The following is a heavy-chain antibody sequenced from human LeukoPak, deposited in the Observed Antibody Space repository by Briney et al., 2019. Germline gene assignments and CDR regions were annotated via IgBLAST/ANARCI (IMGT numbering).Heavy chain of an antibody. D-gene: IGHD5-18*01. V-gene: IGHV4-59*01. CDR3: ARGGYSYGLQRYFDY. CDR2: IYYSGST. Sequence: SETLSLTCTVSGGSISSYYWSWIRQPPGKGLEWIGYIYYSGSTNYNPSLKSRVTISVDTSKNQFSLKLSSVTAADTAVYYCARGGYSYGLQRYFDYWGQGTLVTVSS. CDR1: GGSISSYY. J-gene: IGHJ4*02.